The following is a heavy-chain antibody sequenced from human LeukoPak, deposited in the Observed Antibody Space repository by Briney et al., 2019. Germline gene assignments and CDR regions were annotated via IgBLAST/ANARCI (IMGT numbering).Heavy chain of an antibody. CDR1: GFTFSSYE. CDR2: ISSSGSTI. CDR3: ARGPVTRFDY. D-gene: IGHD1-1*01. Sequence: GGSLRLSGAASGFTFSSYEMNWVRQAPGKGLEWVSYISSSGSTIYYADSVKGRFTISRDNAKNSLYLQMNSLRAEDTAVYYCARGPVTRFDYWGQGTLVTVSS. V-gene: IGHV3-48*03. J-gene: IGHJ4*02.